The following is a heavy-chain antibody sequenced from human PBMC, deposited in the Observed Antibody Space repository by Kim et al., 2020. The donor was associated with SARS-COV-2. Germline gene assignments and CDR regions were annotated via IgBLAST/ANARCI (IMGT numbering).Heavy chain of an antibody. V-gene: IGHV3-23*03. Sequence: GGSLRLSCAASGFTFSSYAMSWVRQAPGKGLEWVAVIYSGGSSTYYADSVKGRFIISRDNSKNTLYLQINSLRADDTAVYYCAKSPPAGYGSGSFGYFGLTYFDYWGQGTLVTVSS. CDR3: AKSPPAGYGSGSFGYFGLTYFDY. CDR2: IYSGGSST. D-gene: IGHD3-10*01. J-gene: IGHJ4*02. CDR1: GFTFSSYA.